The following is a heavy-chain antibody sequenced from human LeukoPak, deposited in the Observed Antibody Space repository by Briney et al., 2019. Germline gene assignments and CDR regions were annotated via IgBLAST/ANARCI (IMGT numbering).Heavy chain of an antibody. D-gene: IGHD2-21*01. CDR1: GLTFGIYA. CDR2: ISWNSGSI. J-gene: IGHJ5*02. CDR3: AKGNRGGGDWDWFDP. Sequence: PGRSLRLSCAASGLTFGIYAMHWVRQAPGKGLEWVSGISWNSGSIGYADSVKGRFTISRDNAKNSLYLQMNSLRAEDTALYYCAKGNRGGGDWDWFDPWGQGTLVTVSS. V-gene: IGHV3-9*01.